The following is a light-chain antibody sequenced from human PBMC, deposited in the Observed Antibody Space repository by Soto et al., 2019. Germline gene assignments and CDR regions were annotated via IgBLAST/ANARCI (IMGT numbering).Light chain of an antibody. V-gene: IGKV2D-29*02. CDR2: EFS. CDR3: MQSTQLPPT. Sequence: DVVMTQTPLSLSVTPGQPVSISCKSSQSLLHITGETFLFWYLQKPGQSPQLLIYEFSTQVSGVPDRFSGSGSGTDFTLEISRVETDDVGIYYCMQSTQLPPTFGQGTRLEIK. CDR1: QSLLHITGETF. J-gene: IGKJ5*01.